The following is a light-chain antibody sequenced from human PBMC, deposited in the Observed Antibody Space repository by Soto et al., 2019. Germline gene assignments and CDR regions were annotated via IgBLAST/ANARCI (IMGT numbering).Light chain of an antibody. Sequence: EIVLTHSPATLSLSPGERATLSCRASQSVSSYLAWYQQKPGQAPRLLIYDASNRATGIPARFSGSGSGTDFTLTISSLEPEDFAVYYCQQYGISHITFGQGTRLEIK. CDR2: DAS. CDR3: QQYGISHIT. CDR1: QSVSSY. J-gene: IGKJ5*01. V-gene: IGKV3-11*01.